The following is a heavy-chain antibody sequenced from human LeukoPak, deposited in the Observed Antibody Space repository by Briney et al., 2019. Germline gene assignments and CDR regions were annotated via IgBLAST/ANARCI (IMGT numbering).Heavy chain of an antibody. V-gene: IGHV4-4*07. Sequence: SETLSLTCTVSGGSISNYYWSWIRQPAGKGLEWIGRIYSSGTTIYNPSLKSRVTMSVDTSKNQFSLKLSSVTAADTAVCFCASGSSGYDPWGQGTLVTVSS. CDR1: GGSISNYY. D-gene: IGHD5-12*01. CDR3: ASGSSGYDP. J-gene: IGHJ5*02. CDR2: IYSSGTT.